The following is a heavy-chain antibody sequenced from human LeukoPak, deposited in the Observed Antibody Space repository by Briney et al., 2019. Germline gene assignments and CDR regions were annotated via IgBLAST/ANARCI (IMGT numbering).Heavy chain of an antibody. D-gene: IGHD1-26*01. CDR1: GFTFSSYG. V-gene: IGHV3-30*02. J-gene: IGHJ4*02. CDR3: AKASGSYYRSFDY. Sequence: TGGSLRLSCAASGFTFSSYGMHWVRQAPGKGLEWVAFIRYDGSNKYYADSVKGRFTISRDNSKNTLYLQMNSLRAEDTAVYYCAKASGSYYRSFDYWGQGTLVTVSS. CDR2: IRYDGSNK.